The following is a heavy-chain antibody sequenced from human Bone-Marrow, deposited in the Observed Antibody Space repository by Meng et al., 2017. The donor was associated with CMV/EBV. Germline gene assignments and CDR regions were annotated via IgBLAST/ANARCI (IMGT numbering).Heavy chain of an antibody. Sequence: GGSLRLSCAASGFTFSSYSMNWVRQAPGKGLEWVSSISSSSSYIYYADSVKGRFTISRDNAKNSLYLQMNSLRAEDMAVYYCAREAKPYYYYGMDVWGQGTTVTVSS. CDR2: ISSSSSYI. CDR1: GFTFSSYS. J-gene: IGHJ6*02. CDR3: AREAKPYYYYGMDV. V-gene: IGHV3-21*01.